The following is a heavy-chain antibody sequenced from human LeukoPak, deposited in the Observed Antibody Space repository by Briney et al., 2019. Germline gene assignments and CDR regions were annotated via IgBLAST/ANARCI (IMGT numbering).Heavy chain of an antibody. D-gene: IGHD2-21*02. V-gene: IGHV4-61*02. Sequence: SETLSLTCTVSRGSISSGSNYWSWIRQPAGKGLEWIGRIYTSGSTNYNPSLKSRVTISVDTSKNQFSLKLSSVTAADTAVYHCARVQYCGGDCYSGNFDYWGQGTLVTVSS. CDR2: IYTSGST. CDR1: RGSISSGSNY. CDR3: ARVQYCGGDCYSGNFDY. J-gene: IGHJ4*01.